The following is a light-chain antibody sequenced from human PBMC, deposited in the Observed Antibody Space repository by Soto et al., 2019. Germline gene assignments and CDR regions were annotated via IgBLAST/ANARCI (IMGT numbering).Light chain of an antibody. Sequence: QSALTQPASVSGSPGQSITISCTGTRSDVGSYNLVSWYRQHPGKAPKLMIYEVSKRPSGVSNRFSGSKSGNTASLTISGLQAEDEADDYCCSYAGSSTCVFGTGTKVTVL. V-gene: IGLV2-23*02. J-gene: IGLJ1*01. CDR1: RSDVGSYNL. CDR2: EVS. CDR3: CSYAGSSTCV.